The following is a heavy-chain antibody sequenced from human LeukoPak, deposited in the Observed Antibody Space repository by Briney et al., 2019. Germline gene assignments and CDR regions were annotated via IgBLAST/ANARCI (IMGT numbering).Heavy chain of an antibody. V-gene: IGHV3-66*01. J-gene: IGHJ6*03. CDR3: AKNGDRGAYCTGGTCYPYFYYCMDV. D-gene: IGHD2-15*01. Sequence: PGGSLRLSCAASGFTVSSNYMNWVRQAPGKGLEWVSVIYNADTTYYADSVKGRFSISRDNSKNTLYLQMNSLRAEDTAIYYCAKNGDRGAYCTGGTCYPYFYYCMDVWGKGTTVTI. CDR1: GFTVSSNY. CDR2: IYNADTT.